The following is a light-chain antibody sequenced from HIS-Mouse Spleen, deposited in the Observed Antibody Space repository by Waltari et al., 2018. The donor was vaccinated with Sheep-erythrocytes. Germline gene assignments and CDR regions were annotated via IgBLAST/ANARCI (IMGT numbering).Light chain of an antibody. CDR2: EGS. CDR1: RSDVGSYNL. CDR3: CSYAGSSTPWV. V-gene: IGLV2-23*01. J-gene: IGLJ3*02. Sequence: QSALTQPASVSGSPGQSITISCTGTRSDVGSYNLVSCYQQHPAKAPKLMIYEGSKRPSVVSNRFSGSKSGNTASLTISGLQAEDEADYYCCSYAGSSTPWVFGGGTKLTVL.